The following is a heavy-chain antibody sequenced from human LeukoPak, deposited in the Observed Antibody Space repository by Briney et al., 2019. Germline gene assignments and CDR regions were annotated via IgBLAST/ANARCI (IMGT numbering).Heavy chain of an antibody. V-gene: IGHV4-34*01. CDR1: GGSFSGYY. CDR2: INHSGST. D-gene: IGHD3-3*01. Sequence: SETLSLTCAVYGGSFSGYYWSWIRQPPGKGLEWIGEINHSGSTNYNPSLKSRVTISVDTSKNQFSLKLSSVTAAGTAVYYCARSRITIFGVAGLDYWGQGTLVTVSS. J-gene: IGHJ4*02. CDR3: ARSRITIFGVAGLDY.